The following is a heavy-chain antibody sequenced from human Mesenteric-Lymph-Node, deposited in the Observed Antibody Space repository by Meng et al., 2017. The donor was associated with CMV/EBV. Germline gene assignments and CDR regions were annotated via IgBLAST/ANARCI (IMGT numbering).Heavy chain of an antibody. Sequence: LRLSCAISGDSVSSNSAAWIWIRQSPSRGLEWLGRTYYRSYYRSKWYNDYAQSVKSRITINVDTSKNQFSLQLDPVTPEDTAVYYCASTQKSAAYYYYGMDVWGQGTTVTVSS. CDR2: TYYRSYYRSKWYN. CDR3: ASTQKSAAYYYYGMDV. V-gene: IGHV6-1*01. J-gene: IGHJ6*02. CDR1: GDSVSSNSAA.